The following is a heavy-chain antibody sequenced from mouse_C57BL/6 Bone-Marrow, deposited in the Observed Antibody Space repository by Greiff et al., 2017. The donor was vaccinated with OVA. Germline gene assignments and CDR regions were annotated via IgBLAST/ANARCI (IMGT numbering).Heavy chain of an antibody. V-gene: IGHV10-1*01. D-gene: IGHD1-1*01. J-gene: IGHJ1*03. CDR2: IRSKSNNYAT. CDR3: VRPAYYYGSSGWYFDV. CDR1: GFSFNTYA. Sequence: EVKLMESGGGLVQPKGSLKLSCAASGFSFNTYAMNWVRQAPGKGLEWVARIRSKSNNYATYYADSVKDRFTISRDDSESMLYLQMNNLKTEDTAMYYCVRPAYYYGSSGWYFDVWGTGTTVTVSS.